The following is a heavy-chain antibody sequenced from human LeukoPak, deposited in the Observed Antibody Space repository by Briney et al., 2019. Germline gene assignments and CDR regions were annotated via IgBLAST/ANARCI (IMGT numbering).Heavy chain of an antibody. J-gene: IGHJ3*02. Sequence: AAVKVSCKASGYIFTSASLCWVRHAPGPGLEWMGWMTAYNGDTNNVQKLQGRVTMTTDTSTSTAYMELKSLRSDDTAVYYCAREEGAPIAAANIWGRGKKVPVSS. CDR3: AREEGAPIAAANI. CDR2: MTAYNGDT. V-gene: IGHV1-18*01. D-gene: IGHD6-13*01. CDR1: GYIFTSAS.